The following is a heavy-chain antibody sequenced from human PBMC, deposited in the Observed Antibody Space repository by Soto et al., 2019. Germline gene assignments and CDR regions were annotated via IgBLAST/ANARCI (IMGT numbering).Heavy chain of an antibody. CDR1: GFTFSSYS. CDR3: ARARQLGDYYYGMDV. J-gene: IGHJ6*02. Sequence: EVQLVESGGGLVKPGGSLRLSCAASGFTFSSYSMNWVRQAPGKGLEWVSSISSSSSYIYYADSVKGRFTISRDNAKNSLYLQMNILRAEDTAVYYCARARQLGDYYYGMDVWGQGTTVTVSS. V-gene: IGHV3-21*01. CDR2: ISSSSSYI. D-gene: IGHD6-6*01.